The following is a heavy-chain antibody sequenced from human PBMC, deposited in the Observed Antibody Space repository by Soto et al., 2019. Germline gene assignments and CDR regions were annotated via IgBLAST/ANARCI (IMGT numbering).Heavy chain of an antibody. CDR2: IYYSGST. J-gene: IGHJ5*02. D-gene: IGHD3-10*01. CDR3: ARHVMWVRGVSNPWFDP. Sequence: SETLSLTCTVSGGPISSSSYYWGWIRQPPGKGLEWIGSIYYSGSTYYNPSLKSRVTISVDTSKNQFSLKLSSVTAADTAVYNCARHVMWVRGVSNPWFDPWGQGTLVTVSS. CDR1: GGPISSSSYY. V-gene: IGHV4-39*01.